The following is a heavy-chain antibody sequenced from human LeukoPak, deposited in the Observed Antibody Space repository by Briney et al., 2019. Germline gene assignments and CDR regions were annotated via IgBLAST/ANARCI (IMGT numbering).Heavy chain of an antibody. CDR3: ARGRHIVVVPAAISGVNWFDP. CDR2: IYYSGGT. Sequence: PSETLSLTCTVSGGSISSSSYYWGWIRQPPGKGLEWIGSIYYSGGTYYNPSLKSRVTISVDTSKNQFSLKLSSVTAADTAVYYCARGRHIVVVPAAISGVNWFDPWGQGTLVTVSS. CDR1: GGSISSSSYY. J-gene: IGHJ5*02. V-gene: IGHV4-39*01. D-gene: IGHD2-2*02.